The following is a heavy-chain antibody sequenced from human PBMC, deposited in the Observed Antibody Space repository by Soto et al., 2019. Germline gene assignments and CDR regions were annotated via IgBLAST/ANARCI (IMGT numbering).Heavy chain of an antibody. CDR1: GGTFSSYT. D-gene: IGHD2-2*02. Sequence: QVQLVQSAAEVKKPGSSVKVSCKASGGTFSSYTISWVRQAPGQGLEWMGRIIPILGIANYAQKFQGRVXXXXXXXTXXXXXXXXXXXSXXXXXXXXXXANXSXSRYNFDYCGQGTLVTVSS. CDR3: XXANXSXSRYNFDY. CDR2: IIPILGIA. V-gene: IGHV1-69*02. J-gene: IGHJ4*02.